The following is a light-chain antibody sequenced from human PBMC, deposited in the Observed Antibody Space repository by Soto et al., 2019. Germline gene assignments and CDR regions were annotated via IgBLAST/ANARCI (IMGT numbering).Light chain of an antibody. CDR2: GAS. CDR1: QSVSSSY. Sequence: EIVLTQSPGTLSLSPGERATLSCRASQSVSSSYLAWYQQKPGQAPRLLIDGASSRATGIPDRFSGSGSGTDFTLTISSLEPEDLAVYFCQQYGSSPLYTFGQGTELEIK. CDR3: QQYGSSPLYT. J-gene: IGKJ2*01. V-gene: IGKV3-20*01.